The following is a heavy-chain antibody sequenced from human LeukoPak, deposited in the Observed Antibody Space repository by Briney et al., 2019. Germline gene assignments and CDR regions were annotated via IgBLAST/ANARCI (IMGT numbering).Heavy chain of an antibody. CDR3: ARQADNNWFDS. J-gene: IGHJ5*01. CDR1: GYTFTGYY. Sequence: ASVKVSCKASGYTFTGYYIHWVRQAPGQGLEWMGWINPNSGVTKYAQKFQGGVTMTRDTSISTAYLELNRLSSDDSAVFYCARQADNNWFDSWGQGTLVTVSS. V-gene: IGHV1-2*02. D-gene: IGHD2-15*01. CDR2: INPNSGVT.